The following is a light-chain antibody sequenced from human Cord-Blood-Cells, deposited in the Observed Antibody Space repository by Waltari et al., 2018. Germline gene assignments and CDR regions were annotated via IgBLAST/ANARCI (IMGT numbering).Light chain of an antibody. CDR1: SGSIASNY. CDR2: EDN. J-gene: IGLJ3*02. Sequence: NFMLTQPHSVSESPGTTVTISCTGRSGSIASNYVPWYQQRPGSAPTTVIYEDNQRPSGVPDRFSGSIDSSSNSASLTISGLKTEDEADYYCQSYDSSNRVFGGGTKLTVL. V-gene: IGLV6-57*02. CDR3: QSYDSSNRV.